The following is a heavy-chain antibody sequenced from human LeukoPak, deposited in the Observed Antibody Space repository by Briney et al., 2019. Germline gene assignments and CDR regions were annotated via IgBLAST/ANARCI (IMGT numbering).Heavy chain of an antibody. J-gene: IGHJ6*03. CDR1: GFTFSSSA. V-gene: IGHV3-23*01. CDR2: ISGSGSGGST. Sequence: GGSLRLSCAASGFTFSSSAMSWVRQAPGKGLEWVSSISGSGSGGSTYYADSVQGRFTISRDNSNNTVYLYMNSVRTEDTAVYYCAKDHVEGSWGDYYYYYMDVWGKGTTVTISS. D-gene: IGHD3-16*01. CDR3: AKDHVEGSWGDYYYYYMDV.